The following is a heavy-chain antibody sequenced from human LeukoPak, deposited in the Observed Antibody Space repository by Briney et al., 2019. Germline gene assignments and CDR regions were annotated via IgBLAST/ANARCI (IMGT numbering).Heavy chain of an antibody. Sequence: PGGSLRLPCAPSGFTFHDYAIHWVRQPPGKGLAWVSGISWNSGSIGYADSVKGRFTISRDNAKNSLYLQMNSLRAEDTALYYCAKEWTRGSGSYLDYWGQGTLVTVSS. CDR3: AKEWTRGSGSYLDY. V-gene: IGHV3-9*01. D-gene: IGHD3-10*01. CDR1: GFTFHDYA. CDR2: ISWNSGSI. J-gene: IGHJ4*02.